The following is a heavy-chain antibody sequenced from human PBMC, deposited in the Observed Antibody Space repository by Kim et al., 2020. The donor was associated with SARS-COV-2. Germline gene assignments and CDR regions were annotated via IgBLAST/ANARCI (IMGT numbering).Heavy chain of an antibody. CDR1: GFTFSSYA. V-gene: IGHV3-23*01. D-gene: IGHD3-10*01. CDR2: ISGSGSST. J-gene: IGHJ3*02. CDR3: AKEGGLWFGESEDAFDI. Sequence: GGSLRLSCAASGFTFSSYAMSWVRQAPGKGLEWVSAISGSGSSTFYADSVKGRFTISRDNSKNMLYLQMNSLRAEDTAVYYCAKEGGLWFGESEDAFDIWGQGTMVTVSS.